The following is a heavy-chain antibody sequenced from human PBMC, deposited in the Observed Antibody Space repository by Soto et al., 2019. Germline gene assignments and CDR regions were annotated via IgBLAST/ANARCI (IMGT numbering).Heavy chain of an antibody. J-gene: IGHJ6*02. D-gene: IGHD3-16*01. CDR1: GGAINNRDYY. Sequence: QVQLQESGPGLVKPSQTLSLTSSVSGGAINNRDYYWSWIRQHPGKGLEWIGNIFYSGSTDYNPSLKGRLTISIDTSKNEFSLKLTSVTAADTAVYYCARDRPAFKSFGSGMDVWGQGTTVTVSS. CDR2: IFYSGST. CDR3: ARDRPAFKSFGSGMDV. V-gene: IGHV4-31*03.